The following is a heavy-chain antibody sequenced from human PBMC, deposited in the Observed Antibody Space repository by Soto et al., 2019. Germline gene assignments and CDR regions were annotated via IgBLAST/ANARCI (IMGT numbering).Heavy chain of an antibody. CDR1: GYTFTSYG. CDR3: ARDRDFWSGYYATGYYYGMDV. J-gene: IGHJ6*02. CDR2: ISAYNGNT. Sequence: ASVKVSCKASGYTFTSYGISWVRQAPGQGLEWMGWISAYNGNTNYAQKLQGRVTMTTDTSTSTAYMELRSLRSDDTAVYYCARDRDFWSGYYATGYYYGMDVWGQGTTVTVSS. V-gene: IGHV1-18*01. D-gene: IGHD3-3*01.